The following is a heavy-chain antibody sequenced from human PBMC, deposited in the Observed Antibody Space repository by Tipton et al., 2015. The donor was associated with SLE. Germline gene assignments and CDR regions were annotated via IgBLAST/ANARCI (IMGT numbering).Heavy chain of an antibody. CDR3: TRLTVTDTFDP. CDR1: GFTFSSYW. V-gene: IGHV3-74*01. Sequence: SLRLSCEASGFTFSSYWMHWVRQVPGKGLVWVSRLNSDGTYTSYADSVKGRFTISRDNAKNTVYLQMNNLRAEDTAVYYCTRLTVTDTFDPWGQGALVTVSS. CDR2: LNSDGTYT. J-gene: IGHJ5*02. D-gene: IGHD4-11*01.